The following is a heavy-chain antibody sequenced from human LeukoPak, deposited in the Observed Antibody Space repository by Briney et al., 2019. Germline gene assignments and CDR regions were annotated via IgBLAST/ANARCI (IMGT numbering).Heavy chain of an antibody. D-gene: IGHD6-19*01. Sequence: GGSLRLSCAASGFTFSSYSMNWVRQAPGKGLEWVSSISSSSSYIYYADSVKGRFTISRDNAKNSLYLQMNSLRAEDTAVYYCARDGREDSSGWYGYYYYYYMDVWGKGTTVTVSS. CDR2: ISSSSSYI. CDR3: ARDGREDSSGWYGYYYYYYMDV. J-gene: IGHJ6*03. V-gene: IGHV3-21*01. CDR1: GFTFSSYS.